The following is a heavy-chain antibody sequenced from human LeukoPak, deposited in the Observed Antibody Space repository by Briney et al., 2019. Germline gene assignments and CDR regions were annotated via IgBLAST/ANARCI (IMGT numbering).Heavy chain of an antibody. CDR3: ARGWSGSYNSHYYYYMDV. V-gene: IGHV1-2*02. CDR1: GYTFTGYY. CDR2: INPNSGGT. Sequence: GASVKVSCKASGYTFTGYYMHWVRQAPGQGLEWMGWINPNSGGTNYAQKFQGRVTMTRDTSISTAYMELSRLRSDDTAVYYCARGWSGSYNSHYYYYMDVWGKGTTVTVSS. D-gene: IGHD1-26*01. J-gene: IGHJ6*03.